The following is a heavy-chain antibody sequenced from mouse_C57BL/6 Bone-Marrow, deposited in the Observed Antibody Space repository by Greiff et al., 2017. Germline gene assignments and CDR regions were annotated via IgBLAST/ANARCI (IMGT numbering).Heavy chain of an antibody. D-gene: IGHD1-1*02. Sequence: SGAELVKPGASVKISCKASGYAFSSYWMNWVKQRPGKGLEWICPIYPGDGDTNYNGKFKGKATLTADKSSSTAYMQLSSLTSEDSAVYFCAREAWYGQGDFAYWGQGTTLTVSS. CDR3: AREAWYGQGDFAY. J-gene: IGHJ2*01. V-gene: IGHV1-80*01. CDR2: IYPGDGDT. CDR1: GYAFSSYW.